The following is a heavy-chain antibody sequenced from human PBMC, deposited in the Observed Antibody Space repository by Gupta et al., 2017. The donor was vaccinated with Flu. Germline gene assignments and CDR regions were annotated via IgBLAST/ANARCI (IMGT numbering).Heavy chain of an antibody. Sequence: RQAPGKGLDWVAMISYYGDKTSYADSVKGRFTVSRDNSRDTLYLEMNSLTDDDTAVYYCAKTGTTGYFYMDVWGNGTTVIVSS. CDR3: AKTGTTGYFYMDV. J-gene: IGHJ6*03. V-gene: IGHV3-33*06. CDR2: ISYYGDKT. D-gene: IGHD1-7*01.